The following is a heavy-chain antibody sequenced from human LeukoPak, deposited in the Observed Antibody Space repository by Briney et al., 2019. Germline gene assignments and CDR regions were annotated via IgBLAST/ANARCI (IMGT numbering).Heavy chain of an antibody. V-gene: IGHV3-7*01. D-gene: IGHD2-15*01. CDR3: TRDQGYCSGGRCYSVFDI. J-gene: IGHJ3*02. CDR2: IKEDGSER. Sequence: PGGSLRLSCAVSGFTFGRYWMGWVRQAPGKGLEWVAHIKEDGSERYYADSVKGRFIMSRDNAKNAVYLHVNSLTAEDTAVYYCTRDQGYCSGGRCYSVFDIWGQGTMVTVSS. CDR1: GFTFGRYW.